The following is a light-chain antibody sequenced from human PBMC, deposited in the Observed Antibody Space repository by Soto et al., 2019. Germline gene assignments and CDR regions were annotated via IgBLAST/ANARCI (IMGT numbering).Light chain of an antibody. CDR1: QSISVW. V-gene: IGKV1-5*03. J-gene: IGKJ1*01. CDR2: KTS. CDR3: QHYNDYSWT. Sequence: DIHMPQSPSTLSASVGDRVTITCRASQSISVWLAWYQQKPGKAPNLLIYKTSSLETGVPSRFSGGGAGTEFTLTISSLQPDDFATYYCQHYNDYSWTFGQGTKVEIK.